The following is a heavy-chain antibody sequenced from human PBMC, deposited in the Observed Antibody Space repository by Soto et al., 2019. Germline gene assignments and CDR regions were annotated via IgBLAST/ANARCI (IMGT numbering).Heavy chain of an antibody. D-gene: IGHD3-22*01. CDR3: ARGAYDSSGYYHYYGMDV. Sequence: SETLSLTCAVYGGSFSGYYWSWIRQPPGKGLEWIGEINHSGSTNYNPSLKSRVTISVDTSKNQFSLKLSSVTAADTAVYYCARGAYDSSGYYHYYGMDVWGQGTTVTVSS. V-gene: IGHV4-34*01. J-gene: IGHJ6*02. CDR2: INHSGST. CDR1: GGSFSGYY.